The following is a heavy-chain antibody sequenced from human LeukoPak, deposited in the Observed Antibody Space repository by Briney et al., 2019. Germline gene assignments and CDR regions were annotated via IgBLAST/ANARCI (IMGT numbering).Heavy chain of an antibody. CDR3: ASGAWATRLHS. D-gene: IGHD5-24*01. CDR1: GESLNYYY. Sequence: SETLSLTCAVYGESLNYYYWSWIRQSPEKGLEWIGEVFDGKTTNYNPSLKSRVTISAVPSSNQFSLNLKSVTAADTAVYYCASGAWATRLHSWAQGTLVIVSS. V-gene: IGHV4-34*12. CDR2: VFDGKTT. J-gene: IGHJ4*02.